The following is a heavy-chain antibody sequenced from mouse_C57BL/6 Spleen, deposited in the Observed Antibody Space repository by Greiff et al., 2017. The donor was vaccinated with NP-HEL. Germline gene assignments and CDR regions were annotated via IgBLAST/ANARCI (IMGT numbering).Heavy chain of an antibody. Sequence: QVQLQQSGAELVRPGTSVKVSCKASGYAFTNYLIEWVKQRPGQGLEWIGVINPGSGGTNYNEKFKGKATLTADKSSSTAYMQLSSLTSEDSEVYCCARGDYYSTFDYWGQGTTLTVSS. V-gene: IGHV1-54*01. CDR3: ARGDYYSTFDY. D-gene: IGHD2-5*01. CDR2: INPGSGGT. J-gene: IGHJ2*01. CDR1: GYAFTNYL.